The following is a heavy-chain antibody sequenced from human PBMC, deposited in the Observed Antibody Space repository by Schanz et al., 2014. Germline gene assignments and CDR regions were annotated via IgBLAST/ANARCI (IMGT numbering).Heavy chain of an antibody. CDR2: ISNDGSIK. CDR3: AKGMGYCSGGTCYDYYYYGLDV. CDR1: GFTFSSYG. D-gene: IGHD2-15*01. J-gene: IGHJ6*02. Sequence: QVQLVESGGGVVQFGRSLRLSCVASGFTFSSYGMHWVRQAPGKGLEWVALISNDGSIKYYADSVEGRFTISRDNSRNTLYLQMNSLRTEDTAVYYCAKGMGYCSGGTCYDYYYYGLDVWGQGTTVTVSS. V-gene: IGHV3-30*19.